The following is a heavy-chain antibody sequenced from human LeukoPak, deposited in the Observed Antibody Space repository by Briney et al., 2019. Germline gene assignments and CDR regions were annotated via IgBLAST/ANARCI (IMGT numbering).Heavy chain of an antibody. Sequence: PGGSLRLSCAASGFTFSSYAMSWVRQAPGKGLEWVSAISGSGGSTCYADSVKGRFTISRDNSKNTLYLPMNSLRAEDTAVYYCAKDLTMIVVVTERTPDYWGQGTLVTVSS. V-gene: IGHV3-23*01. CDR3: AKDLTMIVVVTERTPDY. CDR1: GFTFSSYA. CDR2: ISGSGGST. J-gene: IGHJ4*02. D-gene: IGHD3-22*01.